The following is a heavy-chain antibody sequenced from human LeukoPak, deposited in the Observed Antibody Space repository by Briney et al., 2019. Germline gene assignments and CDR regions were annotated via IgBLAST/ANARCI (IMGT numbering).Heavy chain of an antibody. CDR2: IKTDGSER. J-gene: IGHJ5*02. Sequence: GGSLRLSCAASGFTFSSYAMSWVRQAPGKGLEWVANIKTDGSERYYVDSVKGRFTISRDNAKNSLYLQMNSLRAEDTAVYYCARDYTGYFPWGQGTLVIVSS. D-gene: IGHD3-9*01. CDR3: ARDYTGYFP. CDR1: GFTFSSYA. V-gene: IGHV3-7*03.